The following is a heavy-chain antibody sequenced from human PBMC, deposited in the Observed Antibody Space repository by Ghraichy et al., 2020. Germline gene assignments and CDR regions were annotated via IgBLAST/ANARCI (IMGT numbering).Heavy chain of an antibody. CDR2: INHSGST. V-gene: IGHV4-34*01. CDR1: GGSFSGYY. CDR3: ARGRRYYDSSGYYYGD. J-gene: IGHJ4*02. Sequence: SETLSLTCAVYGGSFSGYYWSWIRQPPGKGLEWIGEINHSGSTNYNPSLKSRVTISVDTSKNQFSLKLSSVTAADTAVYYCARGRRYYDSSGYYYGDWGQGTLVTVSS. D-gene: IGHD3-22*01.